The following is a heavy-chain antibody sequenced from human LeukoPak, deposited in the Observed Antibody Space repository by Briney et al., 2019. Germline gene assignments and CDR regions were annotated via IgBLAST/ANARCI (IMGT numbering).Heavy chain of an antibody. CDR3: ARLDSASSRGDAFHI. Sequence: PGGSLRLSCAASGFTFSSYGMHWVRQAPGKGLEWVAVISFDGSNKYYADSVKGRFTISRDNSKNTVYLQMNSLRAEDTAVYYCARLDSASSRGDAFHIWGQGTMVTVSS. CDR1: GFTFSSYG. D-gene: IGHD1-26*01. CDR2: ISFDGSNK. V-gene: IGHV3-30*03. J-gene: IGHJ3*02.